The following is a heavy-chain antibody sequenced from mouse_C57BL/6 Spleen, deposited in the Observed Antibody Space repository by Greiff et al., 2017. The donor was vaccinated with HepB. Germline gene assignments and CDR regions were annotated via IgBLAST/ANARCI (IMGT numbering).Heavy chain of an antibody. CDR1: GFTFTDYY. V-gene: IGHV7-3*01. J-gene: IGHJ3*01. Sequence: EVQVVESGGGLVQPGGSLSLSCAASGFTFTDYYMSWVRQPPGKALEWLGFIRNKANGYTTDYSASVKGRFTISRDNSQSILYLQMNALRAEDSATYYCARSDSSGPFAYWGQGTLVTVSA. D-gene: IGHD3-2*02. CDR3: ARSDSSGPFAY. CDR2: IRNKANGYTT.